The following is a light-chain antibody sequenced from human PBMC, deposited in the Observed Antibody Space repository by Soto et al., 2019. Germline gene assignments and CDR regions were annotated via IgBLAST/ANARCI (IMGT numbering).Light chain of an antibody. CDR1: QSVSSY. CDR3: QQRSTWPSYT. CDR2: PAS. J-gene: IGKJ2*01. Sequence: EIVLAQSPATLSLSPGERATLSCRASQSVSSYLAWYQQKPGQAPRLLIYPASNRATGIPASFSGSGSGTDLTLTVSSIEPEDFAVYYCQQRSTWPSYTFGQGTKLEIK. V-gene: IGKV3-11*01.